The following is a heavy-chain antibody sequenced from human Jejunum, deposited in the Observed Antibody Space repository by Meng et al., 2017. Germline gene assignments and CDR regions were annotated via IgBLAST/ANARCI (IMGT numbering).Heavy chain of an antibody. CDR3: ATTLLYGSGAE. J-gene: IGHJ4*02. D-gene: IGHD3-10*01. Sequence: GESLKISCAASGVSFSAAWMSWVRQAPGKGLGWVARVRSKADGGTTDYAAHVKGRFTVARDGSINTLFLQMNGLTTKDTALYYCATTLLYGSGAEWGQGTLVTVSS. CDR1: GVSFSAAW. CDR2: VRSKADGGTT. V-gene: IGHV3-15*01.